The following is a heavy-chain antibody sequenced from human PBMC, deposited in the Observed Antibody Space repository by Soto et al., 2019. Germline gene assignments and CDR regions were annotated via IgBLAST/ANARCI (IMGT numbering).Heavy chain of an antibody. J-gene: IGHJ5*02. CDR1: GFSFTGYY. D-gene: IGHD6-6*01. CDR3: AKDLTRQLAYWLDP. V-gene: IGHV1-2*02. Sequence: ASVKVSCKASGFSFTGYYIHWLRQAPGQGLERMGWINAHSGGTEYAQKFQGRVTLTRDTSIATAYLTLTSLTSDDTALYYCAKDLTRQLAYWLDPWGQGTQVTVSS. CDR2: INAHSGGT.